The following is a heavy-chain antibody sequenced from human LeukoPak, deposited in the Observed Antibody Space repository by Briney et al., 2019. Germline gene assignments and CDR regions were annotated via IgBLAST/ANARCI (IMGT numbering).Heavy chain of an antibody. D-gene: IGHD3-9*01. CDR3: ARGLRYFDWISLAPNWFDP. Sequence: SETLSLTCTVSGGSISSGGYYWGWIRQPPGKGLEWIGSMYYSGITYYNPSLKSRVTISVDTSKNQFSLKLSSVTAADTAVYYCARGLRYFDWISLAPNWFDPWGQGTLVTVSS. V-gene: IGHV4-39*07. CDR1: GGSISSGGYY. J-gene: IGHJ5*02. CDR2: MYYSGIT.